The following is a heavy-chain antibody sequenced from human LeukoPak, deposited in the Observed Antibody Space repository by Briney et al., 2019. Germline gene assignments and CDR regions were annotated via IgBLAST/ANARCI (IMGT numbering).Heavy chain of an antibody. D-gene: IGHD6-19*01. V-gene: IGHV3-23*01. CDR1: GFTFTSYA. Sequence: GGSLRLPCAASGFTFTSYAMSWVRQAPGKGLEWVSAISGSGGSTYYADSVKGRFTISRDNSKNTLYLQMNSLRAEDTAVYYCAKSSVAGTGYYFDCWGQGTLVTVSS. J-gene: IGHJ4*02. CDR3: AKSSVAGTGYYFDC. CDR2: ISGSGGST.